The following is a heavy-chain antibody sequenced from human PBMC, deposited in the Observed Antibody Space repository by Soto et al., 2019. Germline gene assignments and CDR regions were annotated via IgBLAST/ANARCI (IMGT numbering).Heavy chain of an antibody. D-gene: IGHD3-9*01. CDR1: GGTFNRLA. CDR3: TRGIDDILTGYYDF. Sequence: SVKVSCRACGGTFNRLAISGVRQAPGQGLEWMGGIIPILGTANYAQKFRDRVTITADESTTTSYMELSSLRSNDTAFYYCTRGIDDILTGYYDFWGQGVLVTVSS. CDR2: IIPILGTA. J-gene: IGHJ4*02. V-gene: IGHV1-69*13.